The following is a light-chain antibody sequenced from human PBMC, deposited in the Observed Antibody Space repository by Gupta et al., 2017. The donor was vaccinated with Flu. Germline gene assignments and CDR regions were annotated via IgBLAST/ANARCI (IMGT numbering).Light chain of an antibody. J-gene: IGKJ1*01. CDR1: QSISSW. V-gene: IGKV1-5*03. Sequence: PSTLSASVGDRVTITCRASQSISSWLAWYQQKPGKAPKLLIYKASSLESGVPSRFSGSGSGTXFTLTIXSLQPDDFATYYCQQYNSSPWTFGXGTKVEIK. CDR3: QQYNSSPWT. CDR2: KAS.